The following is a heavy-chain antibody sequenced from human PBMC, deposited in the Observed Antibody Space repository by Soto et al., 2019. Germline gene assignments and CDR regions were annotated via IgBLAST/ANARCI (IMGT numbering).Heavy chain of an antibody. V-gene: IGHV3-48*03. D-gene: IGHD2-2*02. CDR2: ITRSGGAT. CDR1: GFGFSNYE. J-gene: IGHJ4*02. CDR3: ARGDCKTSCYIGF. Sequence: EVQLVESGGGLVQPGGSLRLSCAASGFGFSNYEMNWVRQAPGKGLEWVSYITRSGGATMYADSVKGRFTSSRDNAKDSLYLQMNSLRVEDTAVYYCARGDCKTSCYIGFWGQGALVTVSS.